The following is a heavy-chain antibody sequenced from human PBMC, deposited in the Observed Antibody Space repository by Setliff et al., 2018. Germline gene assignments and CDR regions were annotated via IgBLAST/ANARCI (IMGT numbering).Heavy chain of an antibody. CDR3: ARGRIIAARLLDS. V-gene: IGHV4-34*01. CDR1: GGTFSDYH. CDR2: INHLGSP. Sequence: PSETLSLTCAAYGGTFSDYHWTWIRQSPEKGLEWIGEINHLGSPNYNPSLKSRVTRSIDTSRDQFSLKLISIISADPAVYYCARGRIIAARLLDSWGQGTLVTVSS. J-gene: IGHJ4*02. D-gene: IGHD6-6*01.